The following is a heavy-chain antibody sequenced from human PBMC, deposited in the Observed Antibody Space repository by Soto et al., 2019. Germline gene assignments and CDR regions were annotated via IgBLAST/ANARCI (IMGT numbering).Heavy chain of an antibody. CDR3: ARGRRVGLAATLDS. D-gene: IGHD2-15*01. CDR1: GFSFSSYA. Sequence: QEHLVESGGGVAQRGGSLRLSCEASGFSFSSYAMHWVRQAPGKGLEWVAVISDAGGEVHYADSVKDRFTISRDNAKDTLFLQMDGLRGDDTSVFDCARGRRVGLAATLDSWGQGTLVTVSS. CDR2: ISDAGGEV. V-gene: IGHV3-33*05. J-gene: IGHJ4*02.